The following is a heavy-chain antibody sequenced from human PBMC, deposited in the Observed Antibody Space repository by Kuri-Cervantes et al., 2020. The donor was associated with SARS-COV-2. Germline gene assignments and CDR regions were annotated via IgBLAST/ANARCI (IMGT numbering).Heavy chain of an antibody. CDR1: GGPFSGYY. J-gene: IGHJ5*02. D-gene: IGHD3-3*01. CDR3: ARRVGSITIFGVVKNWFDP. V-gene: IGHV4-59*12. CDR2: IYYSGST. Sequence: SETLSLTCAVYGGPFSGYYWSWIRQPPGKGLEWIGYIYYSGSTNYNPSLKSRVTISVDKSKNQFSLKLSSVTAADTAVYYCARRVGSITIFGVVKNWFDPWGQGTLVTVSS.